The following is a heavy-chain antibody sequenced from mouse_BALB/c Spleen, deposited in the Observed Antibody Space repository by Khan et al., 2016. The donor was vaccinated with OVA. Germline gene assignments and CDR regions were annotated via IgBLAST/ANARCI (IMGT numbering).Heavy chain of an antibody. Sequence: VQLQQSGAELVKPGASVKLSCKASGYMFTAYIIHWVKQRSGQGLEWIGWFYPGTGSIKNNEKFKDKATLTADKSSSTVYMELSRWTSEDSAVYFCARHGRYGNLFDYWGQGTTLTVSS. J-gene: IGHJ2*01. V-gene: IGHV1-62-2*01. D-gene: IGHD2-1*01. CDR1: GYMFTAYI. CDR2: FYPGTGSI. CDR3: ARHGRYGNLFDY.